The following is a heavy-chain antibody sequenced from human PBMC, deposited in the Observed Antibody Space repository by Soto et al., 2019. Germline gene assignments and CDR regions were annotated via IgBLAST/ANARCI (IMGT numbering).Heavy chain of an antibody. CDR2: IQYRGST. CDR3: ARGQNGVAVAGISQYYGMDV. J-gene: IGHJ6*02. CDR1: DDSITSGAYY. Sequence: SETLSLTCTVSDDSITSGAYYWGLIRQPPGKGLEWIGTIQYRGSTYYNPSLKSRVTMSLDTSKNQFSLRLSSVTAADTAVYYCARGQNGVAVAGISQYYGMDVSGQGTTVTVSS. V-gene: IGHV4-39*01. D-gene: IGHD6-19*01.